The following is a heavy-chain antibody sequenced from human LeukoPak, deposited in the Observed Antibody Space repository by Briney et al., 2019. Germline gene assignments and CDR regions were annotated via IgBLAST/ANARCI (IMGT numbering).Heavy chain of an antibody. Sequence: GGSLRLSCAASGFTFSSYGMHWVRQAPGKGLEWVAVIWYDGSNKYYADSVKGRFTISRDNSKNTLYLQMNSLRAEDTAVYYCAKDRGSSWPHQTPPLWFDPWGQGTLVTVSS. CDR2: IWYDGSNK. CDR3: AKDRGSSWPHQTPPLWFDP. V-gene: IGHV3-33*06. J-gene: IGHJ5*02. CDR1: GFTFSSYG. D-gene: IGHD6-13*01.